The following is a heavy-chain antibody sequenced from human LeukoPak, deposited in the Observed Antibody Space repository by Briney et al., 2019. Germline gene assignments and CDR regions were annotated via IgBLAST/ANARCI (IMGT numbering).Heavy chain of an antibody. CDR2: VHYSGTT. D-gene: IGHD1-26*01. V-gene: IGHV4-59*12. CDR3: ARGRDSGSHYYFDY. J-gene: IGHJ4*02. Sequence: SETLSLTCTVSDGSITNYDWSWVRQPPRKGLEFIGHVHYSGTTNYNPSLRSRVTISIDTSKNQFSLKLSSVTAADTAVYYCARGRDSGSHYYFDYWGQGTLVTVSS. CDR1: DGSITNYD.